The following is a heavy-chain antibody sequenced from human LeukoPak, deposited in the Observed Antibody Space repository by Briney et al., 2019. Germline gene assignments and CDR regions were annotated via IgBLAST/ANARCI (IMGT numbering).Heavy chain of an antibody. CDR2: IITSSSYI. J-gene: IGHJ4*02. CDR1: GFTFSSYS. CDR3: ARALNYDFWSGYPAFDY. D-gene: IGHD3-3*01. Sequence: GGSLTLSCAASGFTFSSYSMNWVRQAPGKGVEWVSSIITSSSYIYYAGSVKGRFTISRDNAKKSLYLQMNSLRAEDTALYYCARALNYDFWSGYPAFDYWGEGALVTVSS. V-gene: IGHV3-21*01.